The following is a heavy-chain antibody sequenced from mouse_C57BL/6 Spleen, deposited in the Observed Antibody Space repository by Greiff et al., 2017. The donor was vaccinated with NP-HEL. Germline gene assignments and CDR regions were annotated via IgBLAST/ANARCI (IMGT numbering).Heavy chain of an antibody. J-gene: IGHJ4*01. CDR1: GYTFTSYW. Sequence: QVQLQQPGAELVKPGASVKMSCKASGYTFTSYWITWVKQRPGQGLEWIGDIYPGSGSTNYNEKFKSKATLTVDTSSSTAYMQLSSLTSEDSAVYYCASYYSNRYYAMDYWGQGTSVTVSS. CDR3: ASYYSNRYYAMDY. CDR2: IYPGSGST. V-gene: IGHV1-55*01. D-gene: IGHD2-5*01.